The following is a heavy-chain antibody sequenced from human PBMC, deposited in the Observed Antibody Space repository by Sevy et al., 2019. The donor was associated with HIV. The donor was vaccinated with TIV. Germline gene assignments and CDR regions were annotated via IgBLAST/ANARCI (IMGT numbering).Heavy chain of an antibody. D-gene: IGHD3-16*01. J-gene: IGHJ6*02. CDR2: IRSKAYGGTT. CDR3: TRGRREMATTQPWGSYYYNYGMDV. CDR1: GFTFGDYA. V-gene: IGHV3-49*03. Sequence: GGSLRLSCTASGFTFGDYALSWFRQAPGKGLEWVGFIRSKAYGGTTEYAASVKGRFTISRDDSKSIAYLQMNSLKTEDTAVYYCTRGRREMATTQPWGSYYYNYGMDVWGQGTTVTVSS.